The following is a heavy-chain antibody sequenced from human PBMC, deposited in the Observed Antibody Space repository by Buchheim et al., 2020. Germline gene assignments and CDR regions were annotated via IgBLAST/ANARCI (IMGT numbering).Heavy chain of an antibody. CDR3: ARVRIAAAGKLGRFDY. V-gene: IGHV3-7*01. D-gene: IGHD6-13*01. CDR1: GFTFSSYW. Sequence: EVQLVESGGGLVQPGGSLRLSCAASGFTFSSYWMSWVRQAPGKGLEWVANIKPDGSEKYYVDSVKGRFTISRDNAKNSLYLQMNSLRAEDTAVYYCARVRIAAAGKLGRFDYWGQGTL. CDR2: IKPDGSEK. J-gene: IGHJ4*02.